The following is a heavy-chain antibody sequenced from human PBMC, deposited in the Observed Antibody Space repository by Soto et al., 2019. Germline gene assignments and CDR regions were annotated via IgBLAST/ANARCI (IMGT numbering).Heavy chain of an antibody. V-gene: IGHV3-64*01. Sequence: GGSLRLSCAASGFTFSSYAMHWVRQAPGKGLEYVSAISSNGGSTYYANSVKGRFTISRDNSKNTLYLQMGSLRAEDMAVYYCARSGYCSGGSCYYGYFQHWGQGTLVTVSS. CDR2: ISSNGGST. D-gene: IGHD2-15*01. J-gene: IGHJ1*01. CDR1: GFTFSSYA. CDR3: ARSGYCSGGSCYYGYFQH.